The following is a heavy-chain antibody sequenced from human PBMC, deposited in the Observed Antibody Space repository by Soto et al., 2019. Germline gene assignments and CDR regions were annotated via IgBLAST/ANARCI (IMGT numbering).Heavy chain of an antibody. Sequence: EVQLVESGGGLIQPGGSLRLSCAASGFTVSSNYMSWVRQAPGKGLEWVSVIYSGGSTYYADSVKGRFTISRDNSKNTLYLQMNSLRAEDTAVYYCASHAIAAAVPFDYWGQGTLVTVSS. CDR1: GFTVSSNY. V-gene: IGHV3-53*01. CDR3: ASHAIAAAVPFDY. J-gene: IGHJ4*02. D-gene: IGHD6-13*01. CDR2: IYSGGST.